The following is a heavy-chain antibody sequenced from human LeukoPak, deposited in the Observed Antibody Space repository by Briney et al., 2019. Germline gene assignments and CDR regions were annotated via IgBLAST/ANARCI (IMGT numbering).Heavy chain of an antibody. CDR3: AELGITMIGGV. V-gene: IGHV3-21*01. J-gene: IGHJ6*04. CDR2: ISSSSSYV. CDR1: GFTFSSYS. Sequence: GGTLRLSCAASGFTFSSYSMNWVRQAPGKGLEWVSSISSSSSYVYYADSVKGGVTISRDNGKNSLYLQMNSLRAEDTAVYYCAELGITMIGGVWGKGTTVTISS. D-gene: IGHD3-10*02.